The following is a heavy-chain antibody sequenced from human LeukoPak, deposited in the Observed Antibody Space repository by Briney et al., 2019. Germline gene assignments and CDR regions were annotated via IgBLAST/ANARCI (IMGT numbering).Heavy chain of an antibody. CDR3: ARAAAPLDWFDP. CDR1: GYTFTSYG. CDR2: ISAYNGNT. Sequence: ASVKVSCEASGYTFTSYGISWVRQAPGQGLEWMGWISAYNGNTNYAQKLQGRVTMTTDTSTSTAYMELRSLRSDDTAVYYCARAAAPLDWFDPWGQGTLVTVSS. J-gene: IGHJ5*02. V-gene: IGHV1-18*01. D-gene: IGHD2-2*01.